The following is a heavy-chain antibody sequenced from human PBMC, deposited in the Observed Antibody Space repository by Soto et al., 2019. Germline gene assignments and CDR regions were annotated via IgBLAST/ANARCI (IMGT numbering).Heavy chain of an antibody. CDR3: AHRVLRTVFGLVTTTAIYFDF. J-gene: IGHJ4*02. CDR2: IYWDDDK. CDR1: GFSLTTSGVG. D-gene: IGHD3-3*01. V-gene: IGHV2-5*02. Sequence: QITLNESGPTQVKPRQTLTLTCTFSGFSLTTSGVGVGWIRQSPGKAPEWLALIYWDDDKRYRPSLKSRLTIPKDTSKNQVVLTMADLDPADTATYSCAHRVLRTVFGLVTTTAIYFDFWGQGTPVAVSS.